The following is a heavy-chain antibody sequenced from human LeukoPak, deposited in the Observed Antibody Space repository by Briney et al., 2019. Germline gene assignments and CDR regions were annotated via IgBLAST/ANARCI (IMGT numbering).Heavy chain of an antibody. CDR2: IYYSGST. J-gene: IGHJ6*02. CDR1: GYSISSGYY. CDR3: ARFASYSSGWYGGQYYYYGMDV. V-gene: IGHV4-61*01. Sequence: SETLSLTCTVSGYSISSGYYWGWIRQPPGKGLEWIGYIYYSGSTNYNPSLKSRVTISVDTSKNQFSLKLSSVTAADTAVYYCARFASYSSGWYGGQYYYYGMDVWGQGTTVTVSS. D-gene: IGHD6-19*01.